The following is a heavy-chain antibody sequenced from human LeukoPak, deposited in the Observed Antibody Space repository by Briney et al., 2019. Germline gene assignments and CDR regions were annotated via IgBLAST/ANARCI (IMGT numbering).Heavy chain of an antibody. CDR1: GHPLHLCY. V-gene: IGHV3-21*01. Sequence: GGSLGLSCAASGHPLHLCYQIWATQAPGKGLEWVSSISSSSSYIYYADSVKGRFTISRDNAKNSLYLQMNSLRAEDTDVYYCARQYYYDSSGSPYFDYWGQGTLVTVSS. CDR2: ISSSSSYI. CDR3: ARQYYYDSSGSPYFDY. D-gene: IGHD3-22*01. J-gene: IGHJ4*02.